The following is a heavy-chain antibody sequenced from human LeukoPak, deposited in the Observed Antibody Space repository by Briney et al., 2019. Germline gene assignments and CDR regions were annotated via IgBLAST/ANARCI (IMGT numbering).Heavy chain of an antibody. V-gene: IGHV4-34*01. CDR1: GGSFSGYC. D-gene: IGHD3-22*01. J-gene: IGHJ3*02. CDR2: INHSGST. CDR3: ARGRGYYDSSGYWPAFDI. Sequence: SETLSLTCAVYGGSFSGYCWSWIRQPPGKGLEWIGEINHSGSTNYNPSLKSRVTISVDTSKNQFSLKLSSVTAADTAVYYCARGRGYYDSSGYWPAFDIWGQGTMVTVSS.